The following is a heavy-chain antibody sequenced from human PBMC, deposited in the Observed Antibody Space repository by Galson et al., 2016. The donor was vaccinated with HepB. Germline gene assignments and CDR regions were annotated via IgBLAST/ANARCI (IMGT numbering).Heavy chain of an antibody. CDR2: ISSDGSNQ. CDR3: ARTQRNGDELDY. J-gene: IGHJ4*02. V-gene: IGHV3-30-3*01. D-gene: IGHD4-17*01. CDR1: GFTFSTSA. Sequence: SLRLSCAASGFTFSTSAVHWVRQAPGKGLEWVAVISSDGSNQFYADSVMGRFTISRDNAKNSLFLQMNSLSAEDTAVYYCARTQRNGDELDYWGQGTLVTVSS.